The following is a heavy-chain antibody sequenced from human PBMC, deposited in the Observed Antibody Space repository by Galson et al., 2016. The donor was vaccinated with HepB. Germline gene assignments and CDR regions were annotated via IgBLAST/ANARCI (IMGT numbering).Heavy chain of an antibody. D-gene: IGHD5-12*01. V-gene: IGHV3-7*03. J-gene: IGHJ4*02. Sequence: SLRLSCAASGFTLSDYWMSWVRQALGKGLEWVANINQHGSAQYYVDSVKGRFTISRDAAKNSLFLEMNSLRAEDTAVYYCARNLHRDKVPTQGCYFDYWGQGTLVAVSS. CDR1: GFTLSDYW. CDR3: ARNLHRDKVPTQGCYFDY. CDR2: INQHGSAQ.